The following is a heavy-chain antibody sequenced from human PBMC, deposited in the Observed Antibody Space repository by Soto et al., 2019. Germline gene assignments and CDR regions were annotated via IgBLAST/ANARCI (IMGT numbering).Heavy chain of an antibody. CDR3: AKDPPREKTQLDSSIDV. Sequence: WWSLSLSCTASGFTFSAFAMSWVREAPGQGLDWVSFISASAGSTYYSNSVKGRFTISRDNSKNTLYLQMNSLRAEDTAVYYCAKDPPREKTQLDSSIDVWGPGTTVTVSS. CDR1: GFTFSAFA. J-gene: IGHJ6*02. CDR2: ISASAGST. D-gene: IGHD1-1*01. V-gene: IGHV3-23*01.